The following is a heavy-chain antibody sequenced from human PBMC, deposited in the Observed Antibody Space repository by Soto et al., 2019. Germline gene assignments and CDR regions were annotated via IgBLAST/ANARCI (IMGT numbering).Heavy chain of an antibody. CDR1: GYTSTSYG. CDR2: SRAYNGNT. V-gene: IGHV1-18*04. D-gene: IGHD3-10*01. CDR3: ARERFRGFLWFEELLPNYYYYGMDV. J-gene: IGHJ6*02. Sequence: ASVKVSCKASGYTSTSYGLNSLRQALGQGLERMGWSRAYNGNTNYAQKLQGRVTMTTHISTGTAYMELRSLRSDDTGVYYCARERFRGFLWFEELLPNYYYYGMDVWGQGATVTVSS.